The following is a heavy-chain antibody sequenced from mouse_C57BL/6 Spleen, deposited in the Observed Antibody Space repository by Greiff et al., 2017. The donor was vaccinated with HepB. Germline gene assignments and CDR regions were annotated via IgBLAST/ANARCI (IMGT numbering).Heavy chain of an antibody. CDR2: INPGSGGT. D-gene: IGHD2-1*01. CDR1: GYAFTNYL. Sequence: VKLQESGAELVRPGTSVKVSCKASGYAFTNYLIEWVKQRPGQGLEWIGVINPGSGGTNYNEKFKGKATLTADKSSSTAYMQLSSLTSEDSAVYFCARIYYGNYFDYWGQGTTLTVSS. V-gene: IGHV1-54*01. CDR3: ARIYYGNYFDY. J-gene: IGHJ2*01.